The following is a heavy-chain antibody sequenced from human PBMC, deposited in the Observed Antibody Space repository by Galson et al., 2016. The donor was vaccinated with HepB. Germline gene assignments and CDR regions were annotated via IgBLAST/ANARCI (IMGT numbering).Heavy chain of an antibody. CDR2: ISANSGNT. D-gene: IGHD2-2*03. V-gene: IGHV1-18*01. CDR3: ARHAVGYCNRVRCHINWFDP. CDR1: GYMFTING. Sequence: SVKVSCKASGYMFTINGISWVRQAPGQGLEWMGWISANSGNTNYAQKFQGRVTLTTDTSTSTAYMELRGLRSDDTAMYFCARHAVGYCNRVRCHINWFDPWGQGTLVTVTS. J-gene: IGHJ5*02.